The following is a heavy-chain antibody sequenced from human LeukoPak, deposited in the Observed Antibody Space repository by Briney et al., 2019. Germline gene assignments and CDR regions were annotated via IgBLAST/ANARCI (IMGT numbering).Heavy chain of an antibody. CDR2: ISSSSSYI. CDR3: ASFPQWELPVNC. D-gene: IGHD1-26*01. J-gene: IGHJ4*02. V-gene: IGHV3-21*01. CDR1: GFTFSSYS. Sequence: PGGSLRLSCAASGFTFSSYSMNWVRQAPGKGLEWVSSISSSSSYIYYADSVKGRFTISRDNAKNSLYLQMNSLRAEDTAVYYCASFPQWELPVNCWGQGTLVTVSS.